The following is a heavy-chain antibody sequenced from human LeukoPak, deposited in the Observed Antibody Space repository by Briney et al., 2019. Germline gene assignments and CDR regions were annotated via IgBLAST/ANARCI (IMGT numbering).Heavy chain of an antibody. Sequence: GRSLRLSCAASGFTFSSYAMHWVRQAPGKGLEWVAVISYDGSNKYYADSVKGRFTISRDNSKNTLYLQMNSLRAEDTAVYYCARDQEVVVVAAIFDYWGQGTLVTVSS. CDR3: ARDQEVVVVAAIFDY. V-gene: IGHV3-30-3*01. D-gene: IGHD2-15*01. J-gene: IGHJ4*02. CDR1: GFTFSSYA. CDR2: ISYDGSNK.